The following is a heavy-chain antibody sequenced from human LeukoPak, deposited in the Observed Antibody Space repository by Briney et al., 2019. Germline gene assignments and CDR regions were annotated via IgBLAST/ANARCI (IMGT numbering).Heavy chain of an antibody. V-gene: IGHV3-23*01. CDR1: GFTSSSYA. Sequence: PGGSLRLSCAASGFTSSSYAMSWVRQAPGKGLEWVSVISGSGGSTYYADSVKGRFTISRDNSKNTLYLQMNSLRAEDTAVYYCAKEIYGDSTGGRFQHWGQGTLVTVSS. CDR2: ISGSGGST. D-gene: IGHD4-17*01. CDR3: AKEIYGDSTGGRFQH. J-gene: IGHJ1*01.